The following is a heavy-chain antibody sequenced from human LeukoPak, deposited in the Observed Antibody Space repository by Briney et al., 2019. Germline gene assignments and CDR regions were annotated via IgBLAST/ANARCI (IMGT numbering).Heavy chain of an antibody. Sequence: GGSLGLSCETSGFSFSTYWMAWVRQPPGKGLEWVANIRQDGSEKYYVDSVKGRFTISRDIAKQSVFLQMNSLRAEDTAVYYCVRDFHRRLYDTNYYFYWGQGTLVTVSS. CDR1: GFSFSTYW. CDR3: VRDFHRRLYDTNYYFY. V-gene: IGHV3-7*01. J-gene: IGHJ4*02. D-gene: IGHD3-22*01. CDR2: IRQDGSEK.